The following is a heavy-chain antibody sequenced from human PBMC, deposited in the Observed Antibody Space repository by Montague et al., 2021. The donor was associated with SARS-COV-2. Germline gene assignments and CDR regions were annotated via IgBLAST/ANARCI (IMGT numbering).Heavy chain of an antibody. V-gene: IGHV4-38-2*02. CDR1: GYSISSGYY. CDR3: ARDRTFRDGYLDAFEI. CDR2: IYHSGTT. Sequence: SETLSLTCTVSGYSISSGYYWGWIRKFPWKGLEWIGSIYHSGTTYYNPSLKSRVTISVDTSKNQFSLKMYSVTAADTAQFYCARDRTFRDGYLDAFEIWGQGTMVTVSS. D-gene: IGHD5-24*01. J-gene: IGHJ3*02.